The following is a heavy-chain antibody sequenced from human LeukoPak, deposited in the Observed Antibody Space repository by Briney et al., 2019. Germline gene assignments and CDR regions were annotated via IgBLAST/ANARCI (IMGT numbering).Heavy chain of an antibody. V-gene: IGHV1-69*13. CDR1: GGTFSSYA. J-gene: IGHJ4*02. D-gene: IGHD3-22*01. CDR2: IIPIFGTA. Sequence: GASVKVSCKASGGTFSSYAISWVRQAPGQGLEWMGGIIPIFGTANYAQKFPGRVTITADESTSTAYMELSSLRSEDTAVYYCAREDDSSGYSNYWGQGTLVTVSS. CDR3: AREDDSSGYSNY.